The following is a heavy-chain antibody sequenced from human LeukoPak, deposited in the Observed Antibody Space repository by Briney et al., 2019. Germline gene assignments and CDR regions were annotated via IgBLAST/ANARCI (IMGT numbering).Heavy chain of an antibody. V-gene: IGHV2-5*02. J-gene: IGHJ3*02. CDR2: IYWDDDK. CDR1: GFSLSTTGVG. CDR3: AHFWYYYDSSASRAFDI. D-gene: IGHD3-22*01. Sequence: SGPTLVNPTQTLTLTYTFSGFSLSTTGVGVGWIRQPPGKALEWLALIYWDDDKRYSPSLKSRLTITKDTSKNQVVLTMTNMDPVDTATYYCAHFWYYYDSSASRAFDIWGQGTMVTVSS.